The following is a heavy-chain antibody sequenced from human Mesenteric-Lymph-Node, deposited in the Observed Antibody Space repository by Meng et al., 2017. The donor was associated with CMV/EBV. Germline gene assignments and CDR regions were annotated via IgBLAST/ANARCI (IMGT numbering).Heavy chain of an antibody. CDR2: INHSGST. V-gene: IGHV4-34*01. J-gene: IGHJ4*02. CDR3: ARGSSYDILTGYFDY. Sequence: QVQVHQWVAGLLKASENLSVTFALYGGAFSGYDWNWIRQSPEKGLEWMGEINHSGSTTYNPSFTSRIIISVDTSTNQISLNMSSVTAADTAVYYCARGSSYDILTGYFDYWGQGALVTVSS. CDR1: GGAFSGYD. D-gene: IGHD3-9*01.